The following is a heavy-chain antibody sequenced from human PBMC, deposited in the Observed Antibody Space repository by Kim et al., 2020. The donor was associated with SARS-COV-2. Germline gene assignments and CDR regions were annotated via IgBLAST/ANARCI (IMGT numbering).Heavy chain of an antibody. CDR2: IRSKAYGGTT. J-gene: IGHJ6*02. CDR1: GFTFGDYA. D-gene: IGHD2-15*01. Sequence: GGSLRLSCTASGFTFGDYAMSWVRQAPGKGLEWVGFIRSKAYGGTTEYAASVKGRFTISRDDSKSIAYLQMNSLKTEDTAVYYCTRVLGYCSGGSCYYYYYGMDVWGQGTTVTVSS. V-gene: IGHV3-49*04. CDR3: TRVLGYCSGGSCYYYYYGMDV.